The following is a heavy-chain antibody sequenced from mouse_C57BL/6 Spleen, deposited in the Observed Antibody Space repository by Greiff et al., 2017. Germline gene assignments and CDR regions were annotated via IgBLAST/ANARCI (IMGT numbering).Heavy chain of an antibody. J-gene: IGHJ3*01. V-gene: IGHV1-54*01. CDR2: INPGSGGT. Sequence: QVQLKESGAELVRPGTSVKVSCKASGYAFTNYLIEWVKQRPGQGLEWIGVINPGSGGTNYNEKFKGKATLTADQSSSTAYMQLSSRTSEDSAVYFGARGGFITAVVAQVAYWGQGTLVTVSA. D-gene: IGHD1-1*01. CDR1: GYAFTNYL. CDR3: ARGGFITAVVAQVAY.